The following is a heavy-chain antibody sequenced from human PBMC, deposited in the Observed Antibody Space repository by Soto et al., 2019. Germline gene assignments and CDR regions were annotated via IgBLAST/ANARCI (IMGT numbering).Heavy chain of an antibody. CDR3: AKDLTYLGSTGWLDYYYYYGMDV. J-gene: IGHJ6*02. V-gene: IGHV3-30*18. CDR1: GFTFSSYG. Sequence: QVQLVESGGGVVQPGRSLRLSCAASGFTFSSYGMHWVRQAPGKGLEWVAVISYDGSNKYYADSVKGRFTIPRDNSKNTLYLQMNSLRAEDTAVYYCAKDLTYLGSTGWLDYYYYYGMDVWGQGTTVTVSS. CDR2: ISYDGSNK. D-gene: IGHD6-13*01.